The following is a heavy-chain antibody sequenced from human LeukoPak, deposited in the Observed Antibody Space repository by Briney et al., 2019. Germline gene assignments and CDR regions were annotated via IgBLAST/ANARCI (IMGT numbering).Heavy chain of an antibody. D-gene: IGHD3-22*01. CDR1: GFTFSDYY. Sequence: GGSLRLSCAASGFTFSDYYMSWIRQAPGKGLEWVSYISSSGSTIYYADSVKGRFTISRDNAKNSLYLQMNSLRAEDTAVYHCARHYDSSGYRVNFDYWGQGTLVTVSS. CDR3: ARHYDSSGYRVNFDY. V-gene: IGHV3-11*04. CDR2: ISSSGSTI. J-gene: IGHJ4*02.